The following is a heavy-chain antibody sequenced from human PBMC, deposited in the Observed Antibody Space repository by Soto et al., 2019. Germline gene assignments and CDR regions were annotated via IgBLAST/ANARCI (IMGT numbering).Heavy chain of an antibody. D-gene: IGHD6-19*01. Sequence: GGSLRLSCAALGFSFSSYGMHWVRQAPGKGLEWVAVISYDVTNKYYADSVKGRFTISRDNSKNTLYLQMNSLRAEDTAVYYCAKDLRIAVAGTDYFDSWGQGTLVTVSS. J-gene: IGHJ4*02. CDR1: GFSFSSYG. CDR3: AKDLRIAVAGTDYFDS. V-gene: IGHV3-30*18. CDR2: ISYDVTNK.